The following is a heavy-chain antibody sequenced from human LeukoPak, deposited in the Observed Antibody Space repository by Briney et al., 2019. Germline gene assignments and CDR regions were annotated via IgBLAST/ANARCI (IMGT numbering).Heavy chain of an antibody. J-gene: IGHJ4*02. V-gene: IGHV1-69*05. CDR2: IIPIFGTA. Sequence: GASVKVSCKASGYTFTSYDINWVRQATGQGLEWMGGIIPIFGTANYAQKFQGRVTITTDESTSTAYMELSSLRSEDTAVYYCARGPFWSGPFDYWGQGTLVTVSS. CDR1: GYTFTSYD. CDR3: ARGPFWSGPFDY. D-gene: IGHD3-3*01.